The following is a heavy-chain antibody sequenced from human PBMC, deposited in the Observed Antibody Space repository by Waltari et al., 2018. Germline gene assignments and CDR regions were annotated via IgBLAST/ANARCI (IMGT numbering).Heavy chain of an antibody. CDR1: GGSISSYY. CDR3: ARGPGYGDYGGDWFDP. D-gene: IGHD4-17*01. Sequence: TLSLTCTVSGGSISSYYWSWIRQPAGKGLEWIGRIYTSGSTNYNPSLKSRVTMSVDTSKNQFSLKLSSVTAADTAVYYCARGPGYGDYGGDWFDPWGQGTLVTVSS. J-gene: IGHJ5*02. CDR2: IYTSGST. V-gene: IGHV4-4*07.